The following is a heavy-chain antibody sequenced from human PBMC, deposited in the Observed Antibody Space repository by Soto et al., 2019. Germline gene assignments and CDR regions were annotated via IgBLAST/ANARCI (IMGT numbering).Heavy chain of an antibody. CDR2: ISAYNGNT. V-gene: IGHV1-18*01. D-gene: IGHD4-17*01. CDR3: ARDPYGDYVDDAFDI. CDR1: GYTFTSSG. Sequence: QVQLVQSGAEVKKPGASVKVSCKASGYTFTSSGISWVRQAPGQGLEWMGWISAYNGNTNYAQKLQGRVTMTTDTATSTAYMELRSLRSDDTAVYYCARDPYGDYVDDAFDIWGQGTMVTVSS. J-gene: IGHJ3*02.